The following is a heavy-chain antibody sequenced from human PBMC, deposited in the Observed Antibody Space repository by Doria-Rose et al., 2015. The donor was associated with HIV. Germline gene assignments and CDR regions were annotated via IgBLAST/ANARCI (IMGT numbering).Heavy chain of an antibody. D-gene: IGHD1-26*01. Sequence: QVQLQESGPGLVKPSETLSLTCSVSGSSISHYYWSWIRQPPGKGLEYIGDICYTGSTNYSPSLKSRVSISIDTSKNKFSLRLSSVTAADTAVYYCARVLSGTYDYWGQGTLVTVSS. CDR2: ICYTGST. CDR3: ARVLSGTYDY. V-gene: IGHV4-59*01. CDR1: GSSISHYY. J-gene: IGHJ4*02.